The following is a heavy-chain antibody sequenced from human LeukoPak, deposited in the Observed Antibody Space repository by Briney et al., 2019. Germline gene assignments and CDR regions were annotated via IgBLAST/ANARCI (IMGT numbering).Heavy chain of an antibody. Sequence: ASVKVSCKASGYTFTSYYMYWVRQAPGQGLEWMRIINPSGSSTCYAQKFQGRVTMTRDRSTRTVYMDLSSLRSEDTAVYYCATVPRDYVWGFTDYWGQGTLVTVSS. V-gene: IGHV1-46*01. CDR3: ATVPRDYVWGFTDY. CDR1: GYTFTSYY. D-gene: IGHD3-16*01. J-gene: IGHJ4*02. CDR2: INPSGSST.